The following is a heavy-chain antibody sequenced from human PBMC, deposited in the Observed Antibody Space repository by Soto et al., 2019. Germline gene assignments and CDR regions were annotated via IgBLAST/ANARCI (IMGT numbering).Heavy chain of an antibody. J-gene: IGHJ5*02. CDR1: GYTFTSYG. D-gene: IGHD2-15*01. V-gene: IGHV1-18*01. Sequence: ASVKVSCKASGYTFTSYGISWVRQAPGQGLEWMGWISAYNGNTNYAQKLQGRVTMTTDTSTSTAYMELRSLRSDDTAVYYCARDRARVVVAATTPYNWFDPWGQGTLVTVSS. CDR3: ARDRARVVVAATTPYNWFDP. CDR2: ISAYNGNT.